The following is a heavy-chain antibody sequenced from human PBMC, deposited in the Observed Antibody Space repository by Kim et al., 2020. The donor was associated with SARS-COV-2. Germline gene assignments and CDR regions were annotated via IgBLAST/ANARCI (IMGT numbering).Heavy chain of an antibody. CDR1: GFTFSDYY. J-gene: IGHJ6*02. CDR2: ISSSGSTI. CDR3: AHLPRPGWVGVHGMDV. D-gene: IGHD3-16*01. Sequence: GGSLRLSCAASGFTFSDYYMSWIRQAPGKGLEWVSYISSSGSTIYYADSVKGRFTISRDNAKNSLYLQMNSLRAEDTAVYYCAHLPRPGWVGVHGMDVWGQGTTVTVSS. V-gene: IGHV3-11*01.